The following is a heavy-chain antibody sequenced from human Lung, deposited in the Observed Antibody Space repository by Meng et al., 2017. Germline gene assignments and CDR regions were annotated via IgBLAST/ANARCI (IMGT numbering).Heavy chain of an antibody. V-gene: IGHV4-34*01. CDR3: ARGPTTMAHDFDY. CDR1: GGSFSDYY. Sequence: VQFQEWGAGLLKPSETLSLTCVVSGGSFSDYYWSWIRQPPGKGLEWIGEINHSGSTNYNPSLESRATISVDTSQNNLSLKLSSVTAADSAVYYCARGPTTMAHDFDYCGQGSLVTVSS. J-gene: IGHJ4*02. D-gene: IGHD4-11*01. CDR2: INHSGST.